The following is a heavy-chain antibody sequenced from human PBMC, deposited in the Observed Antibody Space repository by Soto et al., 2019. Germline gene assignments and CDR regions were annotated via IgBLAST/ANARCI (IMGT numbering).Heavy chain of an antibody. CDR3: ARGRPGQSYK. Sequence: GVPLKNSSQGSGYRFTNYWIRWVRQMPGKGLEWMGIIYPGDSDTRYSPSFQGQVTISADKSISTAYLQWSSLKASDTAMYYCARGRPGQSYKWGQGTLVTVSS. V-gene: IGHV5-51*01. CDR2: IYPGDSDT. CDR1: GYRFTNYW. J-gene: IGHJ4*02. D-gene: IGHD1-1*01.